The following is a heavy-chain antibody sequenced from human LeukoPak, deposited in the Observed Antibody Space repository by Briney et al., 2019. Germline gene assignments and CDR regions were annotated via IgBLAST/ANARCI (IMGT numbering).Heavy chain of an antibody. CDR2: IDPNSGDT. J-gene: IGHJ2*01. CDR1: GYTFTDHY. D-gene: IGHD7-27*01. CDR3: ARSLTGNFWYFDL. V-gene: IGHV1-2*06. Sequence: ASVKVSCKASGYTFTDHYMHWVRQAPGQGLEWMGRIDPNSGDTKFAQKFQGRVTMTEDTSISTAYMELTSLRSDDTAVYFCARSLTGNFWYFDLWGRGTLVTVSS.